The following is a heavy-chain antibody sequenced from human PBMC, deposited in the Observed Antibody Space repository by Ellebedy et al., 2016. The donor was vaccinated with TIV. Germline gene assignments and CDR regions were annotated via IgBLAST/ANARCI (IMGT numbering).Heavy chain of an antibody. CDR3: ARVVAAYYYYYGMDV. CDR1: GGSISSSNW. D-gene: IGHD5-12*01. CDR2: IYHSGST. Sequence: GSLRLXXAVSGGSISSSNWWSWVRQPPGKGLEWIGEIYHSGSTNYNPSLKSRVTISVDKSKNQFSLKLSSVTAADTAVYYCARVVAAYYYYYGMDVWGQGTTVTVSS. J-gene: IGHJ6*02. V-gene: IGHV4-4*02.